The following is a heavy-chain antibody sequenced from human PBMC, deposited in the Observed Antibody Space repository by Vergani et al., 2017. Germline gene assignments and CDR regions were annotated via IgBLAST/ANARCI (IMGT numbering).Heavy chain of an antibody. D-gene: IGHD3-3*01. J-gene: IGHJ4*02. CDR3: ARYDFWSGYFDY. CDR2: IYSSGST. CDR1: GGPISRYY. Sequence: QVQLQESGPGLVKPSETLSLTCTVSGGPISRYYWSWIRQPPGKGLEWIGYIYSSGSTNYNPSLKSRVTISVDTSKNQFSLKLSSVTAADTAVYYCARYDFWSGYFDYWGQGTLVTVSS. V-gene: IGHV4-59*01.